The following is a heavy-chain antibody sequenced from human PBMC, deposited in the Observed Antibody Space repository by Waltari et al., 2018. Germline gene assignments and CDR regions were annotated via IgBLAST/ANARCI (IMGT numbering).Heavy chain of an antibody. CDR1: GFTLSSYE. D-gene: IGHD2-15*01. CDR3: AREPHYSTFDY. Sequence: EVQLVESGGGLVQPGGSLRLSCAASGFTLSSYELTWVRQAPGKGLEWVSYISSSGSTIYYADSVKGRFTISRDNAKNSLYLQMNSLRAEDTAVYYCAREPHYSTFDYWGQGTLVTVSS. V-gene: IGHV3-48*03. CDR2: ISSSGSTI. J-gene: IGHJ4*02.